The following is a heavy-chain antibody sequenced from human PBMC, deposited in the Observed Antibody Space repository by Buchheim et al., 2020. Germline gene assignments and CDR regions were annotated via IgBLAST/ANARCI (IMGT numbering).Heavy chain of an antibody. J-gene: IGHJ6*02. CDR2: INHSGST. Sequence: QVQLQQWGAGLLKPSETLSLTCAVYGGSFSGYYWCWIRQPPGKGLEWIGEINHSGSTNYNPSLKSRVTIPVDTSNHKSPLKLSSVTAADTAVYYCARGFGPHRGMDVWGQGTT. CDR3: ARGFGPHRGMDV. D-gene: IGHD3/OR15-3a*01. CDR1: GGSFSGYY. V-gene: IGHV4-34*01.